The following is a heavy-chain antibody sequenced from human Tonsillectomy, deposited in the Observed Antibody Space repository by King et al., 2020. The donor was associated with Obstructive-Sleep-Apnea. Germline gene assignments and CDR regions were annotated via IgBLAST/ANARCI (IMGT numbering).Heavy chain of an antibody. CDR2: IYPGDSDT. J-gene: IGHJ4*02. D-gene: IGHD1-26*01. CDR3: AGQGRGRGGEWELLQVDF. CDR1: GDSFSNYW. Sequence: VQLVESGAEAKKPGESLKISCKGSGDSFSNYWIGWVRQMPGKGLEWMGIIYPGDSDTRYNPSFQGQVTISADKSINTAYLQWSSLKASDTAVYYCAGQGRGRGGEWELLQVDFWGQGTLVSVSS. V-gene: IGHV5-51*01.